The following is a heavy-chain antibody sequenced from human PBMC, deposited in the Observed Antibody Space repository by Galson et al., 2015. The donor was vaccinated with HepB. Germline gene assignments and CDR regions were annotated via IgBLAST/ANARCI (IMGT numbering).Heavy chain of an antibody. CDR2: ISGSGGST. Sequence: SLRLSCAASGFTFSSYAMSWVRQAPGKGLEWVSAISGSGGSTYYADSVKGRFTVSRDNSKNTLYLQMNSLRAEDTAVYYCAKDRGEWELQWLDYWGQGTLVTVSS. CDR3: AKDRGEWELQWLDY. CDR1: GFTFSSYA. D-gene: IGHD1-26*01. J-gene: IGHJ4*02. V-gene: IGHV3-23*01.